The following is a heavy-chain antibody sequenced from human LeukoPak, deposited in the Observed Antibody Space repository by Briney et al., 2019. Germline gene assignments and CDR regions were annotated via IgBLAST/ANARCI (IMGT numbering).Heavy chain of an antibody. CDR1: GYTFTGYY. CDR2: INPNSGGT. Sequence: ASVKVSCKASGYTFTGYYMHWVRQAPGQGLEWMGRINPNSGGTNYAQKFQGRVTMTRDESTSTAYMELSSLRSEDTAVYYCASSATPQWLPTTWGQGTLVTVSS. V-gene: IGHV1-2*06. D-gene: IGHD5-12*01. J-gene: IGHJ4*02. CDR3: ASSATPQWLPTT.